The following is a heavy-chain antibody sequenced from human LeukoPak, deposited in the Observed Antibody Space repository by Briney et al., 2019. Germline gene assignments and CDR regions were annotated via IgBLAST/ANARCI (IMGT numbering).Heavy chain of an antibody. CDR2: IIPILGIA. D-gene: IGHD6-13*01. Sequence: SVKVSCKASGGTFSSYTISWARQAPGQGLEWMGRIIPILGIANYAQKFQGRVTITADKSTSTAYMELSSLRSEDTAVYYCARDIAAAGTGRAFDIWGQGTMVTVSS. J-gene: IGHJ3*02. CDR3: ARDIAAAGTGRAFDI. V-gene: IGHV1-69*04. CDR1: GGTFSSYT.